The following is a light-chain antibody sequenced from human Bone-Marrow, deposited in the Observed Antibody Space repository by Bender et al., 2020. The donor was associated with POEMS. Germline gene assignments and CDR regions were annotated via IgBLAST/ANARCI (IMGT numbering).Light chain of an antibody. Sequence: YHLTQPLSVSVSPGQTVTITCFGDDLANKYIYWFQQRAGQSPVLVILQDNKRASGVPERFSGATSGNTASLTIAETRDVDEADYCCQAWDSDTVVFGGGTKLTVL. CDR1: DLANKY. J-gene: IGLJ2*01. CDR2: QDN. V-gene: IGLV3-1*01. CDR3: QAWDSDTVV.